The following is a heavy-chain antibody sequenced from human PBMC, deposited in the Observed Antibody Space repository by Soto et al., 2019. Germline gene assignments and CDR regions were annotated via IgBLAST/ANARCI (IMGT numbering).Heavy chain of an antibody. CDR3: VKPYYDSSGPTFDY. D-gene: IGHD3-22*01. V-gene: IGHV3-30*18. CDR1: GFTFSSYG. CDR2: ISYDGSNK. J-gene: IGHJ4*02. Sequence: PGGSLRLSCAASGFTFSSYGMHWVRQAPGKGLEWVAVISYDGSNKYYADSVKGRFTISRDNSKNTLYLQMNSLRAEDTAVYYCVKPYYDSSGPTFDYWGQGTLVTGSS.